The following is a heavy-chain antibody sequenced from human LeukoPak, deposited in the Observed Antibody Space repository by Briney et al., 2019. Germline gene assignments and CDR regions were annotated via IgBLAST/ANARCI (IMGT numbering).Heavy chain of an antibody. V-gene: IGHV3-9*01. CDR3: AKDPGGGYGSGSYYWDYFDY. D-gene: IGHD3-10*01. Sequence: GGSLRLSCAASGFTFDDYAMHWVRQAPGKGLEWVSGISWNSVSIGYADSVKGRFTIPRDNAKNSLYLQMNSLRAEDTALYYCAKDPGGGYGSGSYYWDYFDYWGQGTLVTVSS. CDR1: GFTFDDYA. CDR2: ISWNSVSI. J-gene: IGHJ4*02.